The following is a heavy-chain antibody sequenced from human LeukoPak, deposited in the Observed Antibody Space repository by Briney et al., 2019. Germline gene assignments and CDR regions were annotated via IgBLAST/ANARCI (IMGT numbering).Heavy chain of an antibody. V-gene: IGHV3-48*03. D-gene: IGHD3-10*01. CDR1: GYSFSNHE. CDR2: INSGGTTK. Sequence: GGSLRLSCEASGYSFSNHEMNGARRAPGKGLEWLSYINSGGTTKYYADSVKGRFTISRDNAKNSLYLQMNSLRADDTAVYYCARDRPRSDSYYVFDYWGQGNLVIVSS. J-gene: IGHJ4*02. CDR3: ARDRPRSDSYYVFDY.